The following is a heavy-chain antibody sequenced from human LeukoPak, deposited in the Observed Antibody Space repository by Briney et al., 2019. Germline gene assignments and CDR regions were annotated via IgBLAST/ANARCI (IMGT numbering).Heavy chain of an antibody. Sequence: PSETLSLTCTVSGGSISSSSYYWGWIRQPPGKGLEWIGSIYHSGSTYYNLSLKSRVSISVDTSKNQFSLKLSSVTAADTAVYYCARATYYYDSSGYYYWHYMDVWGKGTTVTVSS. D-gene: IGHD3-22*01. CDR1: GGSISSSSYY. V-gene: IGHV4-39*07. CDR2: IYHSGST. J-gene: IGHJ6*03. CDR3: ARATYYYDSSGYYYWHYMDV.